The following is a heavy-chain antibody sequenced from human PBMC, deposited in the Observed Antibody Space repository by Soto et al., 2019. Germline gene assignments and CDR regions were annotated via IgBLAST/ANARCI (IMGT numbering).Heavy chain of an antibody. CDR1: GFTFSSSA. CDR2: ITGSGDTT. V-gene: IGHV3-23*01. J-gene: IGHJ4*02. CDR3: AKVLVGSPMGTFDS. Sequence: EVQLLESGGGLVQPGGSLRLSCAASGFTFSSSAMSWVRQAPGKGLECVSVITGSGDTTHYADSVKGRFTISRDNSKNTLSLQMHSVRAEDTALYYGAKVLVGSPMGTFDSWGQGTLVTVSS. D-gene: IGHD1-26*01.